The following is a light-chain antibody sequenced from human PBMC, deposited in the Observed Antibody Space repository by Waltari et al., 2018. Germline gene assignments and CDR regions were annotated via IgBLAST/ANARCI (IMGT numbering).Light chain of an antibody. CDR2: DVN. CDR3: SAYAGSYGA. Sequence: QSALTQPRSVSGSPGQSVTISCTGTSSDVGGSNYVTWYPQHPGKAPKLMIYDVNKRPSGVPGRFSSSKSGNTASLAISGLQGEDETDYYCSAYAGSYGAFGGGTKLTVL. V-gene: IGLV2-11*01. J-gene: IGLJ2*01. CDR1: SSDVGGSNY.